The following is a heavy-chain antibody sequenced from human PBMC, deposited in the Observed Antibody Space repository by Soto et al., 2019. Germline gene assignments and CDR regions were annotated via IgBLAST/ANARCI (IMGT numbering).Heavy chain of an antibody. CDR1: GGSISSGGYY. CDR2: IYYSGST. J-gene: IGHJ6*02. Sequence: PSETLSLTCTVSGGSISSGGYYWSWIRQHPGKGLEWIGYIYYSGSTYYNPSLKSRVTISVDTSKNQFSLKLSSVTAADTAVYYCARDSAYSNRYYGMDVWGQGTTVTVS. D-gene: IGHD4-4*01. V-gene: IGHV4-31*03. CDR3: ARDSAYSNRYYGMDV.